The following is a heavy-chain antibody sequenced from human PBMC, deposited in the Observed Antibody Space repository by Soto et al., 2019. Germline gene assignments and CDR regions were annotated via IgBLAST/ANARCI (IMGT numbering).Heavy chain of an antibody. Sequence: SETLSLTTALHGASFSGYYCGWVRQSPGKGLEWIGEITHSGTTNYSPSLKSRVTISVDTSKNHFFLSLRSVTAADTGVYYFARVSCSGGSCYLTSRYNYYVMDVWGQGTTVTVSS. D-gene: IGHD2-15*01. CDR3: ARVSCSGGSCYLTSRYNYYVMDV. CDR1: GASFSGYY. CDR2: ITHSGTT. V-gene: IGHV4-34*01. J-gene: IGHJ6*02.